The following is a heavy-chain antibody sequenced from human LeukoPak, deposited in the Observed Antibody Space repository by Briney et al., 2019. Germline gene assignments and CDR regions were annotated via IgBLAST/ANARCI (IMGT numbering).Heavy chain of an antibody. CDR1: GGTFSSYA. V-gene: IGHV1-69*13. CDR3: ARDIYGVSGNLHWFDP. CDR2: IIPIFGTA. D-gene: IGHD3-10*01. Sequence: SVKVSCKASGGTFSSYAISWVRQAPGQGLEWMGGIIPIFGTANYAQKFQGRVTITADESTSTAYMELSSLRSEDTAVYYCARDIYGVSGNLHWFDPWGQGTLVTVSS. J-gene: IGHJ5*02.